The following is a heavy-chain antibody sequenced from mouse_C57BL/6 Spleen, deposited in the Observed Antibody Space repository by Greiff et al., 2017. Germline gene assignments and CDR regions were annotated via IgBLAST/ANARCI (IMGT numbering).Heavy chain of an antibody. V-gene: IGHV5-17*01. CDR2: ISSGSSTI. D-gene: IGHD1-1*01. Sequence: EVMLVESGGGLVKPGGSLKLSCAASGFTFSDYGMHWVRQAPEKGLEWVAYISSGSSTIYYADTVKGRFTISRDNAKNTLFLQMTSLRSEDTAMYYCARSYYYGSSYDYFDYWGQGTTLTVSS. J-gene: IGHJ2*01. CDR3: ARSYYYGSSYDYFDY. CDR1: GFTFSDYG.